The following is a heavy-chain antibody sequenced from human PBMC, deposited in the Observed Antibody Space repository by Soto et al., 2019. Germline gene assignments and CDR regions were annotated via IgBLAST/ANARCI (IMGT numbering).Heavy chain of an antibody. Sequence: SETLSLTCTVSGGSISSYYWSWIRQPPGKGLEWIGYIYYSGSTNYNPSLKSRVTISVDTSKNQFSLKLSSVTAADTAVYYCARLARYGSGSYYPDYWGQGTLVTVSS. J-gene: IGHJ4*02. CDR3: ARLARYGSGSYYPDY. CDR1: GGSISSYY. V-gene: IGHV4-59*08. D-gene: IGHD3-10*01. CDR2: IYYSGST.